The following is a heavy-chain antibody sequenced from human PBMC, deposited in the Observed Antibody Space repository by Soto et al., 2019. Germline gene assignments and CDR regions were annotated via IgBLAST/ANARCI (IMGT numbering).Heavy chain of an antibody. V-gene: IGHV4-39*01. Sequence: HLQLQESGPGLVKPSETLSLTCTVSGGSISSSSYYWGWIRQPPGKGQEWIGSIYYSGSTYYNPSLKSRVTISVDTSKNQFSLKLSSVTAADTAVYYCANLVSGYPDPGDWYFDLWGRGTLVTVSS. D-gene: IGHD3-3*01. CDR1: GGSISSSSYY. CDR2: IYYSGST. J-gene: IGHJ2*01. CDR3: ANLVSGYPDPGDWYFDL.